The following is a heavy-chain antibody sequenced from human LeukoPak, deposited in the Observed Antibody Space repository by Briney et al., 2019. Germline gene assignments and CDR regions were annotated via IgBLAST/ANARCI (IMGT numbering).Heavy chain of an antibody. CDR1: GGTFSSYA. CDR3: ARAPYCGGDCYSPAFNYYYDMDV. CDR2: IIPIFGTA. D-gene: IGHD2-21*01. Sequence: GASVKVSCKASGGTFSSYAISWVRQAPGQGLEWMGGIIPIFGTANYAQKFQGRVTITADESTSTAYMELSSLRSEDTAVYYCARAPYCGGDCYSPAFNYYYDMDVWGKGTTVTVSS. V-gene: IGHV1-69*13. J-gene: IGHJ6*03.